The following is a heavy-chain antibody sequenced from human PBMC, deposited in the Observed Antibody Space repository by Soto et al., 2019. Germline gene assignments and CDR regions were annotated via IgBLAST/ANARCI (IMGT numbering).Heavy chain of an antibody. CDR2: IYHDGST. V-gene: IGHV4-4*02. CDR3: ASGNGFLWGRYDDTFEI. CDR1: GGSISSNNY. J-gene: IGHJ3*02. D-gene: IGHD3-16*01. Sequence: SETLSLTCAVSGGSISSNNYWTWVRQPPGKGLEWIGHIYHDGSTLYNSSLKSRVTISVDKSKNQFSLKVNSVTAADTAVYYCASGNGFLWGRYDDTFEIWGQGTRVTVSS.